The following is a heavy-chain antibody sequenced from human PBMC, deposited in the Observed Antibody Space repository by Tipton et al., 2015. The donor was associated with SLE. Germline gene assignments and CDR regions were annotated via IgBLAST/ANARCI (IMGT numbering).Heavy chain of an antibody. CDR2: IYYSGST. J-gene: IGHJ4*02. CDR1: GGSISSYY. V-gene: IGHV4-59*07. CDR3: ARTQGVWSGYYMDY. Sequence: TLSLTCTVSGGSISSYYWSWIRQPPGKGLEWIGYIYYSGSTNYNPSLKSRVTISVDTSKNQFSLKLSSVTAADTAVYYCARTQGVWSGYYMDYLGQGTLVTVSS. D-gene: IGHD3-3*01.